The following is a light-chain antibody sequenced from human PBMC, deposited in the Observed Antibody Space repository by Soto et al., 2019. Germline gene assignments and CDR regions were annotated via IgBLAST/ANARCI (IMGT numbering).Light chain of an antibody. CDR1: SRDVGGYNF. Sequence: SALTQPASVSGAPGQSITISCTGTSRDVGGYNFVSWYQHHPGKAPKLIIYDVSNRPSGVSNRFSGSKSGNMAPLTISGLQAEFFADYYSTSYTICFPSLFGSGTNVT. CDR3: TSYTICFPSL. J-gene: IGLJ1*01. CDR2: DVS. V-gene: IGLV2-14*03.